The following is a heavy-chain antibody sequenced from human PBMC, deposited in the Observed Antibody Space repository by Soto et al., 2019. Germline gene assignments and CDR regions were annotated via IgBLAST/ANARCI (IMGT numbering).Heavy chain of an antibody. CDR2: IYSSGNT. J-gene: IGHJ5*02. V-gene: IGHV4-4*07. CDR3: ARGQRFSDWFDP. Sequence: SETLSLTCSISGGAIGSHYWTWIRQPAGKGLEWIGRIYSSGNTKYNPSLQSRVNMSLDTSKNRFSLRLESVTAADTAVYFCARGQRFSDWFDPWGQGTSVTVS. CDR1: GGAIGSHY. D-gene: IGHD3-3*01.